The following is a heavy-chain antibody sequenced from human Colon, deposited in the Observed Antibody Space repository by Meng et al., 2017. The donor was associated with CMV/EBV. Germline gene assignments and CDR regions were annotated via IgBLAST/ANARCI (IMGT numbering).Heavy chain of an antibody. V-gene: IGHV1-69*10. CDR3: VRKSLSGQPYFDY. CDR1: GGTFNDYG. D-gene: IGHD3-9*01. Sequence: SVKVSCKAPGGTFNDYGVSWVRQAPGQGLEWVGGIVPKFDMTNYAQKFQGRVAITADKTTDIAYLELSSLRFEDTAVYYCVRKSLSGQPYFDYWGQGTLVTVSS. CDR2: IVPKFDMT. J-gene: IGHJ4*02.